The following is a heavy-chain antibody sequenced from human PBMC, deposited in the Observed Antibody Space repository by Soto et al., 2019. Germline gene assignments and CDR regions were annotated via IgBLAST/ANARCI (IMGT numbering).Heavy chain of an antibody. CDR3: AKAIPYSDRSGYFDY. J-gene: IGHJ4*02. V-gene: IGHV3-23*01. D-gene: IGHD3-22*01. CDR1: GFTFSSYA. CDR2: ISISGDRT. Sequence: EVQLLESGGGLVQPGGSLRLSCAGSGFTFSSYAMSWVRQAPGKGLEWVSGISISGDRTYYADSVKGRFTISRDDSKNTLYLQMDSLRPEDTAVYYCAKAIPYSDRSGYFDYWGQGTLVAVSS.